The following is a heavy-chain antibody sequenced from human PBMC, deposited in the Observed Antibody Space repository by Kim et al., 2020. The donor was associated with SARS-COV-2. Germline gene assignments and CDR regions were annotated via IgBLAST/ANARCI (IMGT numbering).Heavy chain of an antibody. CDR3: ARTWARYMAV. Sequence: FNEYAVSVKSRITINPDTSKNQFSLQLNSVTPEDTAVYYCARTWARYMAVWGEGTTVTVSS. J-gene: IGHJ6*03. D-gene: IGHD1-26*01. V-gene: IGHV6-1*01. CDR2: FN.